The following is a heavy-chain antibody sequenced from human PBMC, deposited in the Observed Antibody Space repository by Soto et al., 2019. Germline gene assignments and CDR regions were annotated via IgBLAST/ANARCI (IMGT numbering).Heavy chain of an antibody. J-gene: IGHJ6*02. D-gene: IGHD3-3*01. V-gene: IGHV5-51*01. Sequence: GESLKISCQGTGYRLSSSWIGWVRQKPGKGLEWLGNVYPSDSDARYSPAFQGQVTISADKSISTAYLQWSSLKASDTAMYYCAKQIFGVVKNGMDVWGQGTTVTVSS. CDR1: GYRLSSSW. CDR2: VYPSDSDA. CDR3: AKQIFGVVKNGMDV.